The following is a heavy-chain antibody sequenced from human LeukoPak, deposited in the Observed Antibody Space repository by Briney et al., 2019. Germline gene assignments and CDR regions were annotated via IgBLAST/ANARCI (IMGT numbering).Heavy chain of an antibody. CDR3: ARNIPAAIPFDY. CDR1: GGTFSSYA. Sequence: GSSVKVSCKASGGTFSSYAISWVRQAPGQGLEWMGGIIPIFGTANYAQKFQGRVTITADESTSTAYMELSSLRPEDTAVYYCARNIPAAIPFDYWGQGTLVTVSS. V-gene: IGHV1-69*01. D-gene: IGHD2-2*01. J-gene: IGHJ4*02. CDR2: IIPIFGTA.